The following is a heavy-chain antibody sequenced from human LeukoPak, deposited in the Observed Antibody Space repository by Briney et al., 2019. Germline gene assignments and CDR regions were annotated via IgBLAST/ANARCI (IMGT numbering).Heavy chain of an antibody. V-gene: IGHV4-34*01. D-gene: IGHD3-16*01. J-gene: IGHJ6*03. CDR3: ARAADYVRRYYYYYMDV. CDR1: GGSFSGYY. Sequence: PSETLSLTCAVYGGSFSGYYWSWIRQPPGKGLEWIGEINHSGSTNYNPSLKSRVTISVDTSKNQFSLKLSSVTAADTAAYYCARAADYVRRYYYYYMDVWGKGTTVTVSS. CDR2: INHSGST.